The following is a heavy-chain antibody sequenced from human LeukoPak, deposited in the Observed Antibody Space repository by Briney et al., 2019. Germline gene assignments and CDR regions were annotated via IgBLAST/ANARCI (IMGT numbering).Heavy chain of an antibody. CDR3: ARSGRPTAWSSFDV. J-gene: IGHJ6*04. V-gene: IGHV4-39*07. D-gene: IGHD6-13*01. CDR2: IYYSGST. Sequence: PSETLSLTCTVSGGSISSSSYYWGWIRQPPGKGLEWIGSIYYSGSTYYNPSLKSRVIMSLDTSEKQCSLKLNSVTAADTAVYYCARSGRPTAWSSFDVWGKGTTVTVSS. CDR1: GGSISSSSYY.